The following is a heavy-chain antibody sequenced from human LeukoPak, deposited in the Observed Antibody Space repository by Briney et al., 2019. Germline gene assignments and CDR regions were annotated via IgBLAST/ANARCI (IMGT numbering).Heavy chain of an antibody. CDR1: GGPISSSSYY. V-gene: IGHV4-39*01. D-gene: IGHD3-3*01. J-gene: IGHJ5*02. Sequence: KPSETLSLTCTVSGGPISSSSYYWGWIRQPPGKGLEWIGSIYYSGSTYYNPSLKSRVTISVDTSKNQFSLKLSSVTAADTAVYYCANLHYDFWSGPNWFDPWGQGTLVTVSS. CDR3: ANLHYDFWSGPNWFDP. CDR2: IYYSGST.